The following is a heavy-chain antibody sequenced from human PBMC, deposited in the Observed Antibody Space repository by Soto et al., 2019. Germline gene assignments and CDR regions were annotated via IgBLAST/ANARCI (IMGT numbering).Heavy chain of an antibody. D-gene: IGHD6-19*01. CDR2: IIPILVIA. V-gene: IGHV1-69*08. CDR3: AGEYIDREAVGGGRDAFDI. J-gene: IGHJ3*02. CDR1: GGTFSSYT. Sequence: QVQLVQSGAEVKKPGSSVKVSCKASGGTFSSYTISWVRQAPGQGLEWMGRIIPILVIANYAQKFQGRVTIPADKSTCPACMELSSLRAEDTAVYYCAGEYIDREAVGGGRDAFDIWGQGTMVTVSS.